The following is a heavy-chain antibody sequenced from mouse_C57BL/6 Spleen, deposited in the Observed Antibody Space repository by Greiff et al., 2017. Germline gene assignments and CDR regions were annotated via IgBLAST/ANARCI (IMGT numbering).Heavy chain of an antibody. V-gene: IGHV1-26*01. D-gene: IGHD2-4*01. CDR3: ARSRRLRQGLYYAMDY. J-gene: IGHJ4*01. CDR2: INPNNGGT. Sequence: VQLQQSGPELVKPGASVKISCKASGYTFTDYYMNWVKQSHGKSLEWIGDINPNNGGTSYNQKFKGKATLTVDKSSSTAYMELRSLTSEDSAVYYCARSRRLRQGLYYAMDYWGQGTSVTVSS. CDR1: GYTFTDYY.